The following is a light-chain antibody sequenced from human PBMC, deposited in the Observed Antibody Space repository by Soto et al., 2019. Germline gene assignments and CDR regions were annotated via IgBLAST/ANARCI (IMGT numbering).Light chain of an antibody. Sequence: ETLMTQSPATLAVSPGERATLSCRASQSVSSNLAWYQQKPGQAPRVLIYGASTRAAGIPARFSGSGSGTEFTLTISSLQSEDFAVYYCHQYNNWPPWTFGQGTKVEIK. CDR2: GAS. V-gene: IGKV3-15*01. J-gene: IGKJ1*01. CDR1: QSVSSN. CDR3: HQYNNWPPWT.